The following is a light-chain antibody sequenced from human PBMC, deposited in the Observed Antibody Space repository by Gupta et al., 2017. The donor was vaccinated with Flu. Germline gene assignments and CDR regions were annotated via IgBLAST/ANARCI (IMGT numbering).Light chain of an antibody. J-gene: IGKJ4*01. CDR1: QSGSDNC. CDR2: SAS. Sequence: ERATLSCRASQSGSDNCLAWYQQKPGQAPSRLIYSASSRATGIPDRFRGSGSGTEFNLTISTLQPEDFAVYYCQQYGSLPLTFGGGTKVEIK. V-gene: IGKV3-20*01. CDR3: QQYGSLPLT.